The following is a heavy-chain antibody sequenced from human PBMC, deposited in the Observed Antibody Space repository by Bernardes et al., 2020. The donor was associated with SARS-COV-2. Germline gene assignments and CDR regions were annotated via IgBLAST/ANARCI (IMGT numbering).Heavy chain of an antibody. J-gene: IGHJ4*02. Sequence: ASVKVSCQASGYTFIGYYIHWVRQAPGQGLEWMGWINPNSGVTNYAQRFQGRVAMTRDTSISTAYMDLSRLRSDDTAFYYCTRTGVGYSGSYRIAYWGQGTLVTVSS. CDR3: TRTGVGYSGSYRIAY. V-gene: IGHV1-2*02. CDR1: GYTFIGYY. D-gene: IGHD1-26*01. CDR2: INPNSGVT.